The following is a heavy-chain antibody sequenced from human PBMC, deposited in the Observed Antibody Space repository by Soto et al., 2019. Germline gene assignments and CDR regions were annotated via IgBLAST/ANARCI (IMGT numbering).Heavy chain of an antibody. CDR3: AKSRLEQYFFDY. CDR2: IYYSGST. CDR1: GGSISRGGYY. V-gene: IGHV4-31*03. J-gene: IGHJ4*02. Sequence: QVQLQESGPGLVKPSQTLSLTCTVSGGSISRGGYYWSWIRQHPGKGLEWIGYIYYSGSTYYNPSLKSRVTISVDTSKNQFSVKLSSVTAADTAVYFCAKSRLEQYFFDYLGQGTLVTVSS. D-gene: IGHD6-19*01.